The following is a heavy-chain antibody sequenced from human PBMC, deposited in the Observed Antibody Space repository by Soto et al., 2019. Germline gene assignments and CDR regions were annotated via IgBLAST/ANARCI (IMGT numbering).Heavy chain of an antibody. Sequence: QVQLVESGGGVVQPGRSLRLSCAASGFTFSSYGMQWVRQAPGKGLEWVAVIWYDGSNKYYADSVKGRFTISRDNSKNTLYLQMNSLRAEDTAVYYCAREVAAVVGGYYFDYWGQGTLVTVSS. CDR1: GFTFSSYG. CDR3: AREVAAVVGGYYFDY. V-gene: IGHV3-33*01. J-gene: IGHJ4*02. CDR2: IWYDGSNK. D-gene: IGHD2-15*01.